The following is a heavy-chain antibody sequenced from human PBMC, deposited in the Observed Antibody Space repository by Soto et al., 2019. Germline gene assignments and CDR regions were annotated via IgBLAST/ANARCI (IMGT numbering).Heavy chain of an antibody. CDR3: AKDQYSYALCYFDL. D-gene: IGHD5-18*01. CDR1: GFTFSSYA. V-gene: IGHV3-23*01. CDR2: VSGSGGST. J-gene: IGHJ2*01. Sequence: EVQLLESGGGLVQPGGSLRLSCAASGFTFSSYAMSWVRQAPGKGLEWVSTVSGSGGSTYYADSVKGRFTISRDNSKNTLYLQMNRLRAEDTAVYYCAKDQYSYALCYFDLWGRGTLVTVSS.